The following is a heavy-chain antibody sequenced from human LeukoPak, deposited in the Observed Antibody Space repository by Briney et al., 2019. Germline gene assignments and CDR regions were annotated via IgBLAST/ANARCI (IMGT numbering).Heavy chain of an antibody. J-gene: IGHJ4*02. CDR2: IIPIFGIA. V-gene: IGHV1-69*04. CDR1: GGTFSSYA. CDR3: ARVVGAYSYGSHFDY. D-gene: IGHD5-18*01. Sequence: ASVKVSCKASGGTFSSYAISWVRQAPGQGLEWMGRIIPIFGIANYAQKFQGRVTITADKSTSTAYMELSSLRSEDTAVYYCARVVGAYSYGSHFDYWGQGTLVTVSS.